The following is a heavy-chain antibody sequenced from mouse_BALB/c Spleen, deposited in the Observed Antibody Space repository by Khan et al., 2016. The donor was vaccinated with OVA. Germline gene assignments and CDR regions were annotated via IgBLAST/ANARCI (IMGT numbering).Heavy chain of an antibody. CDR1: GFSLTSYG. V-gene: IGHV2-9*02. D-gene: IGHD2-1*01. CDR3: ARDDGGGNDAMDY. Sequence: QMQLEESGPGLVAPSQSLSITCTVSGFSLTSYGVYWVRQPPGKGLEWLGMIWAGGSTNYNSALMSRLSISKDNSKSQVFLKMNSLQTVDTAMYYSARDDGGGNDAMDYWGQGTSVTVSS. CDR2: IWAGGST. J-gene: IGHJ4*01.